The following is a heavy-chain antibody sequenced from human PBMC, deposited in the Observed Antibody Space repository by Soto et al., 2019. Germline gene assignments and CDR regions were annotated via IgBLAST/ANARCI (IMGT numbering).Heavy chain of an antibody. Sequence: QVQLVQSGAEVKKPGSSVKVSCKASGGTFSSYTISWVRQAPGQGLEWMGRIIPILGIANYAQKFQGRVTITADKSTSTAYMELSSLRSEDTALYYCASKGGNVAPGQFAPWGQGTLVTVSS. V-gene: IGHV1-69*02. CDR2: IIPILGIA. J-gene: IGHJ5*02. CDR3: ASKGGNVAPGQFAP. D-gene: IGHD2-15*01. CDR1: GGTFSSYT.